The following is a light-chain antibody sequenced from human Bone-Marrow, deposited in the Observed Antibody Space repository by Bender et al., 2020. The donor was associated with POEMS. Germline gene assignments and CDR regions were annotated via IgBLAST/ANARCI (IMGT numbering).Light chain of an antibody. CDR3: AVWDDSLNGWV. V-gene: IGLV1-44*01. CDR2: SSH. J-gene: IGLJ3*02. CDR1: SSNIGAHA. Sequence: QSVLTQPPSASGTPGQRVTISCSGGSSNIGAHAVNWYQHLPGTAPTLLIYSSHRRPSEVPDRFSGSRSGPSASLAISGLQSEDEAEYYCAVWDDSLNGWVFGGGTKLTV.